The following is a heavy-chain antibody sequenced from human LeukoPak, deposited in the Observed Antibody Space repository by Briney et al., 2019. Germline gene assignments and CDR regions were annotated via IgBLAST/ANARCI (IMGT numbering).Heavy chain of an antibody. CDR2: IYSGGST. J-gene: IGHJ4*01. CDR1: GFTFTSNY. Sequence: GGSLRLSCAASGFTFTSNYISWVRQAPGKGLEWVSIIYSGGSTYYTNSVKGRFTISRDNSKNTLYLQMNSLRAEDTAVYYCAVPVHNWGQGTLVTVSS. V-gene: IGHV3-66*01. CDR3: AVPVHN.